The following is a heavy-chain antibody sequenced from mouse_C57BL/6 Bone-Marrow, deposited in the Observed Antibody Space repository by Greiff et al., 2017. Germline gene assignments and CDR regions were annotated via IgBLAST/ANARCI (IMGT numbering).Heavy chain of an antibody. J-gene: IGHJ4*01. D-gene: IGHD1-1*01. CDR2: IHPNSGST. CDR3: ASDTTVRY. Sequence: QVQLQQPGAELVKPGASVTLSCKASGYTFTSYWMHWVKQRPGQGLEWIGMIHPNSGSTNYNEKFKSKATLTVDKSSNTAYMQLSSLTSGDSAVYYCASDTTVRYWGQGTSVTVSS. CDR1: GYTFTSYW. V-gene: IGHV1-64*01.